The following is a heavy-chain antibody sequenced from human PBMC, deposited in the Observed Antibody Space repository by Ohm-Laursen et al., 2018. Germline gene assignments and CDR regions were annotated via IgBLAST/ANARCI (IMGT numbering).Heavy chain of an antibody. D-gene: IGHD6-13*01. V-gene: IGHV3-11*01. Sequence: SLRLSCAASGFTFSDYYMSWIRQAPGKGLEWVSSISSSGSTIYYADSVKGRFTISRDNAKNSLYLQMNSLRAEDTAVYYCARDHRGAAAQYFQHWGQGTLVTVSS. CDR3: ARDHRGAAAQYFQH. CDR1: GFTFSDYY. CDR2: ISSSGSTI. J-gene: IGHJ1*01.